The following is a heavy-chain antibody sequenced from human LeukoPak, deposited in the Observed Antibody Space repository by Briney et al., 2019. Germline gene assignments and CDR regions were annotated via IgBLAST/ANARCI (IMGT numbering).Heavy chain of an antibody. CDR2: ISYDGSNK. V-gene: IGHV3-30-3*01. D-gene: IGHD5-12*01. CDR3: ARELRGPNDY. J-gene: IGHJ4*02. Sequence: PGGSLRLSCAASGFTFSSYAMHWVRQAPGKGLEWVAVISYDGSNKYYADSVKGRFTISRDNSKNTLYLQMNSLRAEDTAVYYCARELRGPNDYWGQGTLVTVSS. CDR1: GFTFSSYA.